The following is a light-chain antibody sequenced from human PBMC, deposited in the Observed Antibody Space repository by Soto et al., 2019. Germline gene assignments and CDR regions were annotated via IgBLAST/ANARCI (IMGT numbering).Light chain of an antibody. V-gene: IGKV3-15*01. CDR1: ESVGSH. CDR2: GVS. J-gene: IGKJ1*01. CDR3: QQYDNWPPWT. Sequence: DTVMTQSPATLFVSPGETATLSCRASESVGSHLAWYQQKPGQAPRLLIYGVSTRATGIPARFRGSGSETEFTLTISSLQSEDFAVYYCQQYDNWPPWTFGQGTKVEI.